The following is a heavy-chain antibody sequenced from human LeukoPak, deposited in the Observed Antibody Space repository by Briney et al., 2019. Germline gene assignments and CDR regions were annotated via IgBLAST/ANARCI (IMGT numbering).Heavy chain of an antibody. J-gene: IGHJ6*03. D-gene: IGHD6-6*01. Sequence: SETLSLTCSVSGDSISSYYWNWIRQPPGKELEWIGYIYDSGSTNYNPSLKSRISISLDTSKNQFSLKLSSVTAADTAIYYCARDFSSSSTVYYYYYMDVWGKGTTVTVSS. CDR1: GDSISSYY. V-gene: IGHV4-59*12. CDR3: ARDFSSSSTVYYYYYMDV. CDR2: IYDSGST.